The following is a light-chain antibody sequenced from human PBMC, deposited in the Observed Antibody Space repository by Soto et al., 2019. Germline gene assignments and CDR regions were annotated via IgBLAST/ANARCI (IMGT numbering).Light chain of an antibody. J-gene: IGKJ4*01. V-gene: IGKV3-15*01. Sequence: EIVLTQSPVTLSVSPGERATLSCRASQSISTTLVWYQQKPGQAPRLLIYGASTRATGVPARFSGSGSGTEFTITISSLQSEDFAVYYCQQYNSWVTFGGGTKLEIK. CDR3: QQYNSWVT. CDR1: QSISTT. CDR2: GAS.